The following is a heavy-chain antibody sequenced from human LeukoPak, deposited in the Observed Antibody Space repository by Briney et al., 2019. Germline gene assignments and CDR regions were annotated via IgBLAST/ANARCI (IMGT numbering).Heavy chain of an antibody. CDR1: GFTFSSYD. Sequence: GGSLRLSCAASGFTFSSYDMHWVRQATGKGLEWVSAIGTAGDTYYPGSVKGRFTISRENTKNSLYLQRNSLRAEDTAVYYCARDMGGDDAFDIWGQGTMVTFSS. CDR3: ARDMGGDDAFDI. J-gene: IGHJ3*02. V-gene: IGHV3-13*01. D-gene: IGHD2-15*01. CDR2: IGTAGDT.